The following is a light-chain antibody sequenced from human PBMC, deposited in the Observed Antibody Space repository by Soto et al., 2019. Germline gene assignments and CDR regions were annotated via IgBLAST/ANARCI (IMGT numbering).Light chain of an antibody. CDR1: SSDIGGYNY. J-gene: IGLJ2*01. V-gene: IGLV2-14*01. CDR2: DVS. CDR3: SSYTSSSARLVV. Sequence: QSVLAQPASVSGSPGQSITISCTGTSSDIGGYNYVSWYQQHPGKAPKLMIYDVSYRPSGVSNRFSGSKSGNTASLTISGLQAEDEADYYCSSYTSSSARLVVFGGGTKVNVL.